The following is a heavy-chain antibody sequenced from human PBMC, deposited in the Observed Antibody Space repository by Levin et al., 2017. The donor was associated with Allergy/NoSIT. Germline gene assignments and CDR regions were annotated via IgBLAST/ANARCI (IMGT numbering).Heavy chain of an antibody. Sequence: TSETLSLTCTVSGGSISSSSYYWGWIRQPPGKGLEWIGSIYYSGSTYYNPSLKSRVTISVDTSKNQFSLKLSSVTAADTAVYYCARETADDYGGNSAPFDYWGQGTLVTVSS. CDR3: ARETADDYGGNSAPFDY. J-gene: IGHJ4*02. CDR2: IYYSGST. D-gene: IGHD4-23*01. CDR1: GGSISSSSYY. V-gene: IGHV4-39*07.